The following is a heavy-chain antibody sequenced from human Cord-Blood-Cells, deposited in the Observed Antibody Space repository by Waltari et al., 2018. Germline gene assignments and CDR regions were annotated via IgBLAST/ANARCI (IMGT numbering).Heavy chain of an antibody. CDR3: ARDGWVDTAIP. J-gene: IGHJ5*02. CDR2: INPNSGGT. Sequence: QVQLWQSGAEGKKTGASVKGSCKASGSTFTANYIHWVRQAPGQGLEWLGWINPNSGGTNYAQKFQGRVTMTRDTSISTAYMELSRLRSDDTAVYYCARDGWVDTAIPWGQGTLVTVSS. CDR1: GSTFTANY. D-gene: IGHD5-18*01. V-gene: IGHV1-2*02.